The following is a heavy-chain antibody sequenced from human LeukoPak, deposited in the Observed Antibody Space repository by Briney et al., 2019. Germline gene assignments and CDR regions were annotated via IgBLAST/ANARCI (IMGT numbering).Heavy chain of an antibody. Sequence: GGSLRLSCAASGFTFSSYAMHWVRQAPGKGLEWVAVISYDGSNKYYADSVKGTFTISRDNSKNTLYLQMNSLRAEDTAVYYCARTPTNYDILTGYSEEDAFDIWGQGTMVTVSS. CDR3: ARTPTNYDILTGYSEEDAFDI. D-gene: IGHD3-9*01. CDR2: ISYDGSNK. J-gene: IGHJ3*02. V-gene: IGHV3-30*04. CDR1: GFTFSSYA.